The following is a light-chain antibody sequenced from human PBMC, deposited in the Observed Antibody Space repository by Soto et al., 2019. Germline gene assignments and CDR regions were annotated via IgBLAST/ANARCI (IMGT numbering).Light chain of an antibody. Sequence: QSVLTQPPSASGSPGQSVTISCTGTSSDVGGYNYVSWYQQYPGKAPKVMIYEVSKRPSGVPDRFSGSKSGNTASLTVSGLQADDEADYYCSSYAGSNVLYVFGTGIKLTVL. CDR2: EVS. J-gene: IGLJ1*01. CDR3: SSYAGSNVLYV. CDR1: SSDVGGYNY. V-gene: IGLV2-8*01.